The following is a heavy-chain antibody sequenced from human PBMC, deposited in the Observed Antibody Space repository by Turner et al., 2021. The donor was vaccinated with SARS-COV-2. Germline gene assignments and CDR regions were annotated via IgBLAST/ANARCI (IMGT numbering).Heavy chain of an antibody. Sequence: QAQLVQSGAEVKKPGSSVKVSCKASGGTLSSYSNRWVRQAPEQGLEWMGGIIASFGTANYAQKFQGRVTITEDESTSTADMELSSLRSEKTAVYYCARYCSGGSCYSFGYYYYGMDVWGQGTTVTVSS. J-gene: IGHJ6*02. CDR3: ARYCSGGSCYSFGYYYYGMDV. V-gene: IGHV1-69*01. CDR1: GGTLSSYS. CDR2: IIASFGTA. D-gene: IGHD2-15*01.